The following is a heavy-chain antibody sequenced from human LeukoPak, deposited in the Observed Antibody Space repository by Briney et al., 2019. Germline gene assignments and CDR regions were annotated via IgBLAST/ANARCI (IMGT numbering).Heavy chain of an antibody. CDR3: ARDRLGEIHYDILTGYLNYYGMDV. Sequence: GGSLRLSCAASGFTFSTYSMNWVRQAPGKGLEWVSSISTGSSYIYYADSVKGRFTISRDNAKNSLYLQMNSLRAEDTAVYYCARDRLGEIHYDILTGYLNYYGMDVWGQGTTVTVSS. V-gene: IGHV3-21*01. CDR1: GFTFSTYS. D-gene: IGHD3-9*01. CDR2: ISTGSSYI. J-gene: IGHJ6*02.